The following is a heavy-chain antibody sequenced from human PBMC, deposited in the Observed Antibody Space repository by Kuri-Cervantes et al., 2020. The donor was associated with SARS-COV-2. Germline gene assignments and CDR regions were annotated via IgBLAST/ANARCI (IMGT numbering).Heavy chain of an antibody. D-gene: IGHD5-12*01. CDR1: GGSIGSSHY. Sequence: GSLRLSCTASGGSIGSSHYWGGIRQPPGKGLEWIGSIRNGGSTYFNPSLKSRVSISVDTSKNHVSLRLTSVTAADTAVYFCARLEWRYDYWGQGTLVTVSS. CDR2: IRNGGST. J-gene: IGHJ4*02. V-gene: IGHV4-39*01. CDR3: ARLEWRYDY.